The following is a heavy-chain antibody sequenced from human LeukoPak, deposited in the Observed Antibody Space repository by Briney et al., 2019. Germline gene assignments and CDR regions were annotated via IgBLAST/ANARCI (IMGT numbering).Heavy chain of an antibody. CDR1: GGSISSGDYY. J-gene: IGHJ4*02. CDR3: ARYSYGYRVFDY. Sequence: SETLSLTCTVSGGSISSGDYYWSWIRQPPGKGLEWIGYIYYSGSTYYNPSLKSRVTISVDTSENQFSLKLSSVTAADTAVYYCARYSYGYRVFDYWGQGTLVTVSS. V-gene: IGHV4-30-4*01. D-gene: IGHD5-18*01. CDR2: IYYSGST.